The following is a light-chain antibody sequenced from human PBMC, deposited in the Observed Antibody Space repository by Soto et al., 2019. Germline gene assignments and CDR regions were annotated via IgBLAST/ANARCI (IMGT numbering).Light chain of an antibody. CDR3: CLYAVTFYV. Sequence: QSALTQPRSVSGSPGQSVTISCTGTSSDVGGYDSVSWYQQHPGKAPRLMIFDVSERPSGVPDRFSGSKSGNTASLTISGLQAEDEADYYCCLYAVTFYVFGTGTKVTVL. CDR2: DVS. CDR1: SSDVGGYDS. J-gene: IGLJ1*01. V-gene: IGLV2-11*01.